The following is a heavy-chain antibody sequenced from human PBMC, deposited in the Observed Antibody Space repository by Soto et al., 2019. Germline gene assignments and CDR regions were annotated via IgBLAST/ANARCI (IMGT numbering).Heavy chain of an antibody. CDR3: ARDWGSPPGPHAFDI. CDR1: GYSISSGCY. V-gene: IGHV4-38-2*02. Sequence: PSETLSLTCAVSGYSISSGCYWGWIRQPPGKGLEWIGSIYHSGSTYYNPSLKSRVTISVDTSKNQFSLKLSSVTAADTAVYYCARDWGSPPGPHAFDIWGQGTMVTVSS. J-gene: IGHJ3*02. D-gene: IGHD3-16*01. CDR2: IYHSGST.